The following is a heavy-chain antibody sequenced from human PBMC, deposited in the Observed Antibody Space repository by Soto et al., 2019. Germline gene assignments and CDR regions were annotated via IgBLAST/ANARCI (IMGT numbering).Heavy chain of an antibody. J-gene: IGHJ4*02. Sequence: EVHLVESGGGLVQPGGSLRLSCAASGFTFSDHYIDWVRQPPGKGLEWVGRTRNKANSYTTEYAASVKGRFTISRDDSKNSLYLQMDSLRIEDTAVYYCASSGSSTSCYDYCGQGTLVTVSS. CDR3: ASSGSSTSCYDY. D-gene: IGHD2-2*01. CDR1: GFTFSDHY. V-gene: IGHV3-72*01. CDR2: TRNKANSYTT.